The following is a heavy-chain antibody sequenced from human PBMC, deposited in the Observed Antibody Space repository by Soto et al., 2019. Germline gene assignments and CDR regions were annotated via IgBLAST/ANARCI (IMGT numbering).Heavy chain of an antibody. J-gene: IGHJ4*02. V-gene: IGHV3-7*05. CDR1: GLTFSHFW. CDR2: MSPEGDVG. Sequence: EVQLVESGGDLVQPGGSLRLSCAASGLTFSHFWMNWVRQAPGKGLEWVANMSPEGDVGRCVDSLEGRFTFSRDNAKNILYLQMNNLRADDTARYYSVAWGTLNYWGRGTPVTVSS. D-gene: IGHD3-16*01. CDR3: VAWGTLNY.